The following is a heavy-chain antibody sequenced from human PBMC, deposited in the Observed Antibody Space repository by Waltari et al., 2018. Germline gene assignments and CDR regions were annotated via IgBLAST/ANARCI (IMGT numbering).Heavy chain of an antibody. CDR3: ARAYDILTGYYSVFDY. V-gene: IGHV5-51*01. D-gene: IGHD3-9*01. CDR1: GYSFTSYW. Sequence: EVQLVQSGAEVKKPGESLKISCKGSGYSFTSYWIGWVRQMPGKGLEWMGIIYPGDSDTRYSPSFQGQVTISADKSISTAYLQWSSLKASDTAMYYCARAYDILTGYYSVFDYWGQGTLVTVSS. CDR2: IYPGDSDT. J-gene: IGHJ4*02.